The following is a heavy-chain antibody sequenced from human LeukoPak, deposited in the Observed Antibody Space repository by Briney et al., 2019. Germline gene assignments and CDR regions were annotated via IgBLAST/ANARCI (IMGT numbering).Heavy chain of an antibody. V-gene: IGHV1-8*01. Sequence: ASVKVSCKASGYTFTSYDINWVRQATGQGLEWMGWMNPNSGNTGYAQKFQGRVTMTRNTSISIAYMELSRLKSDDTAVYYCARERPNSSSWYARWFDPWGQGTLVTVSS. J-gene: IGHJ5*02. CDR3: ARERPNSSSWYARWFDP. CDR1: GYTFTSYD. CDR2: MNPNSGNT. D-gene: IGHD6-13*01.